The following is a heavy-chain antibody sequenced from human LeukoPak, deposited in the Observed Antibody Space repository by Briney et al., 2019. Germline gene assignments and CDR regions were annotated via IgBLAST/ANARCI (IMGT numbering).Heavy chain of an antibody. V-gene: IGHV4-61*02. Sequence: SQTLSLTCTVSGGSISSGSYYWSWIRQPAGKGLEWIGRIYTSGSTNYNPSLKSRVTISVDTSKNQFSLKLSSVTAADTAVYYCARDASSWAGWFDPWGQGTLVTVSS. J-gene: IGHJ5*02. CDR1: GGSISSGSYY. CDR3: ARDASSWAGWFDP. CDR2: IYTSGST. D-gene: IGHD6-13*01.